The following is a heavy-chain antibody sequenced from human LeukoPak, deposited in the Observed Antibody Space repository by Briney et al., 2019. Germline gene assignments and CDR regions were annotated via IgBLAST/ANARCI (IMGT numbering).Heavy chain of an antibody. Sequence: GGSLRLSCEAPGFTFRNYWMTWVRQAPGKGLEWVGHIKEDGSSQNYADSVKGRFTISRDNAKSSLHLQMNGLRAEDTAMYYCVKDSGWFHFDSWGQGTLVTVSS. V-gene: IGHV3-7*03. D-gene: IGHD6-19*01. CDR2: IKEDGSSQ. J-gene: IGHJ4*02. CDR3: VKDSGWFHFDS. CDR1: GFTFRNYW.